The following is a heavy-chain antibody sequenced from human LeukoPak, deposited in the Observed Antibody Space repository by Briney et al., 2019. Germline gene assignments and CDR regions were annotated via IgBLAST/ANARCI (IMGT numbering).Heavy chain of an antibody. CDR3: ARLTIFGVVNGMDV. CDR2: IYTSGST. J-gene: IGHJ6*02. Sequence: SETLSLTCTVSGGSISSYYWSWIRQPAGKGLEWIGRIYTSGSTKYNPSLKSRVTMSVDTSRSQFSLNLTSVTAADTAVYYCARLTIFGVVNGMDVWGQGTTVPVSS. CDR1: GGSISSYY. V-gene: IGHV4-4*07. D-gene: IGHD3-3*01.